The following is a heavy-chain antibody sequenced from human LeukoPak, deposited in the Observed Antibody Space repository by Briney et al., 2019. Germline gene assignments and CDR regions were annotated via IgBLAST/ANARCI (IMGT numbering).Heavy chain of an antibody. CDR3: AREGKYYDSSGYPVYYYYGMDV. Sequence: GGSLRLSCAASGFTFSSYAMHWARQAPGKGLEYVSAISSKGGSTYYANSVKGRFTISRDNSKNTLYLQMGSLRAEDMAVYYCAREGKYYDSSGYPVYYYYGMDVWGQGTTVTVSS. V-gene: IGHV3-64*01. CDR2: ISSKGGST. J-gene: IGHJ6*02. CDR1: GFTFSSYA. D-gene: IGHD3-22*01.